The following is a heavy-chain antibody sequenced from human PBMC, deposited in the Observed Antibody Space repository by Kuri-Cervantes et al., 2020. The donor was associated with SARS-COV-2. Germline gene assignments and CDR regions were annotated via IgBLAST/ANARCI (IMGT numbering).Heavy chain of an antibody. V-gene: IGHV3-21*01. J-gene: IGHJ4*02. Sequence: GESLKISCAASGFTSSSYSMNWVRQAPGKGLEWVSSISSSSSYIYYADSVKGRFTISRDNAKNSLYLQMNSLRAEDTAVYYCARHRRIVGATMEDYWGQGTLVTVSS. CDR3: ARHRRIVGATMEDY. CDR1: GFTSSSYS. D-gene: IGHD1-26*01. CDR2: ISSSSSYI.